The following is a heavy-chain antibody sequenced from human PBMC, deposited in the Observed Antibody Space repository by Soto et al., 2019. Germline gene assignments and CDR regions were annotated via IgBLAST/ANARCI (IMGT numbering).Heavy chain of an antibody. CDR3: GRVVEGATRHTDFDS. J-gene: IGHJ5*01. CDR1: GGSIHNSHSF. V-gene: IGHV4-39*01. CDR2: VYYSGGA. D-gene: IGHD2-21*01. Sequence: SVMLSLTCSVSGGSIHNSHSFLGWIRQPPGKGLEFIANVYYSGGAHYNPSFKSRVTISVDTATNQVSLRMSSVTAADTAVYFCGRVVEGATRHTDFDSWGQRTLVPVSS.